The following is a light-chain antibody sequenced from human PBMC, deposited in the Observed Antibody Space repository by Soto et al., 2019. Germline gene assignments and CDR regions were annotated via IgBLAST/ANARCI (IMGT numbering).Light chain of an antibody. V-gene: IGKV4-1*01. CDR2: WAS. Sequence: DLVLTPSPDSLAVSLGERATINCKSSQSVLYSSNNKNYLAWYQQKPGQPPKLLIYWASTRESGVPDRFSGSGSGTDFTLTISSLQAEDVAVYYCQQYYSTPPITFGGGTKVDIK. CDR1: QSVLYSSNNKNY. J-gene: IGKJ4*01. CDR3: QQYYSTPPIT.